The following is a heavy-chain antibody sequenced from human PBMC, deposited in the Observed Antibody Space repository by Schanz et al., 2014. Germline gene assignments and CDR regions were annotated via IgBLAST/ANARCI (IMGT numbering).Heavy chain of an antibody. CDR3: ARDHSPYTTSSDFSYFDY. CDR2: INLSGGST. J-gene: IGHJ4*02. Sequence: QVQLVQSGAEVKKPGASVKVSCKASGYTFTSYSMHWVRQAPGQGLEWMGIINLSGGSTNNAQKFQGRLSMTTYTSTSTAYMDLSILRSDDTAVYYCARDHSPYTTSSDFSYFDYWRQGSLVTVSS. V-gene: IGHV1-46*01. D-gene: IGHD6-6*01. CDR1: GYTFTSYS.